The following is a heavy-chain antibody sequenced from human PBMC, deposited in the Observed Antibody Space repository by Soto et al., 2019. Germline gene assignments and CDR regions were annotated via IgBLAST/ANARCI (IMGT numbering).Heavy chain of an antibody. CDR3: ARGGRVRRNWFDI. CDR1: GGSFSAYY. J-gene: IGHJ5*02. V-gene: IGHV4-34*01. Sequence: KASETLSLTCAVYGGSFSAYYWSWIRQPPGKGLEWIGEIDHSGDTNNNPSLKSRVTISLDTSKNQFSLKLNSVTAADTAVYYCARGGRVRRNWFDIWGQGTLVTVSS. CDR2: IDHSGDT. D-gene: IGHD6-19*01.